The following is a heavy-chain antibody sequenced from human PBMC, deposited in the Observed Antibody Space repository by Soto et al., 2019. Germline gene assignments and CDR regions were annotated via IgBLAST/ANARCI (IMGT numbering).Heavy chain of an antibody. D-gene: IGHD2-2*01. J-gene: IGHJ4*02. V-gene: IGHV3-48*02. CDR2: ISSSSSTI. CDR3: ARELPDIVVVPAANRGMVEPY. CDR1: GFTFSSYS. Sequence: GGSLRLSCAASGFTFSSYSMNWVRQAPGKGLEWVSYISSSSSTIYYADSVKGRFTISRDNAKNSLYLQMNSLRDEDTAVYYCARELPDIVVVPAANRGMVEPYWGQGTLVTVSS.